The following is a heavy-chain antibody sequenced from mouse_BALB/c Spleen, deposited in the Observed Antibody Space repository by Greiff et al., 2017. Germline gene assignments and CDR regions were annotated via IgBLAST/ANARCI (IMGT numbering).Heavy chain of an antibody. CDR2: ISSGGSYT. J-gene: IGHJ1*01. Sequence: EVKLVESGGDLVKPGGSLKLSCAASGFTFSSYGMSWVRQTPDKRLEWVATISSGGSYTYYPDSVKGRFTISRDNAKNTLYLQMSSLKSEDTAMYYCARGDYGYFDVWGAGTTVTVSS. CDR3: ARGDYGYFDV. V-gene: IGHV5-6*01. CDR1: GFTFSSYG.